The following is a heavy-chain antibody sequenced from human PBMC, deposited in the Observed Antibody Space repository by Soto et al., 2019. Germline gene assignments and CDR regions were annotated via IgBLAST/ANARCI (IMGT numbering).Heavy chain of an antibody. CDR2: IFSAGMT. J-gene: IGHJ4*02. CDR1: GFTVKGNY. Sequence: GGSLRLSCAPSGFTVKGNYVGWARQASGKGMEWVSIIFSAGMTYYTDSVKGRFTISKDISKNTLSLQMNSLRVDDTAVYFCAGAYTYNYAFDYWGLGTPVTVSS. D-gene: IGHD3-16*01. V-gene: IGHV3-53*01. CDR3: AGAYTYNYAFDY.